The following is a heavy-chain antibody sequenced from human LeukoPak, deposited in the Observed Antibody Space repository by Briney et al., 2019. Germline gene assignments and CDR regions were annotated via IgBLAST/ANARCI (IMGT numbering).Heavy chain of an antibody. CDR1: GFTFSSYG. D-gene: IGHD4-17*01. J-gene: IGHJ4*02. V-gene: IGHV3-33*01. Sequence: GGSLRLSCAASGFTFSSYGIHWVRQAPGKGREWVAVIWYDGSNKYYADSVKGRFTISRDNSKNTLYLQMNSLRAEDTAVYYCARSPNYGDYSSVDYWGQGTLVTVSS. CDR2: IWYDGSNK. CDR3: ARSPNYGDYSSVDY.